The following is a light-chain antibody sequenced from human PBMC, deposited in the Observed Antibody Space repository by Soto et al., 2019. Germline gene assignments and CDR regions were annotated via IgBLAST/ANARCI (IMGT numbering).Light chain of an antibody. J-gene: IGKJ2*01. CDR1: QTSSTY. CDR3: PQSDCTPYT. Sequence: IQITRSAFSVSASLGAVAAVICRASQTSSTYLNVYQQKPGKAPRLLIYDASSLLSGVPSRFSGSGSGTDFTLTIASLQPEDFSTYYCPQSDCTPYTFGHGTRLDIK. CDR2: DAS. V-gene: IGKV1-39*01.